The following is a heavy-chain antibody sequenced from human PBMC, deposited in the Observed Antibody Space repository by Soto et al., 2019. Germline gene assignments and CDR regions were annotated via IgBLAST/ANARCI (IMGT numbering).Heavy chain of an antibody. CDR3: AKYCGGDCRHFDA. D-gene: IGHD2-21*02. CDR2: INPSSGAT. J-gene: IGHJ4*02. CDR1: GYNFIAYY. Sequence: QVQLVQSGAEVKKPGSSVKLSCKASGYNFIAYYIDWVRQAPGQGPEWMGMINPSSGATNYAQKFQGRVTVTRDKSTSTAYLELSSLRSEDAAVYYCAKYCGGDCRHFDAWGQGPLVTVSS. V-gene: IGHV1-46*01.